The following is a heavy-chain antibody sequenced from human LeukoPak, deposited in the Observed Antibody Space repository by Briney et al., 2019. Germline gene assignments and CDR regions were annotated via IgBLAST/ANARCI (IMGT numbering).Heavy chain of an antibody. CDR3: ARDLSHVLGSSSHDAFDI. V-gene: IGHV3-66*01. CDR1: GFTVSSNH. D-gene: IGHD6-13*01. Sequence: PGGSLRLSCAASGFTVSSNHMSWVRQAPGKGLEWVSVIYSGGSTYYADSVKGRFTISRDNSKNTLYLQMNSLRAEDTAVYYCARDLSHVLGSSSHDAFDIWGQGTMVTVSS. J-gene: IGHJ3*02. CDR2: IYSGGST.